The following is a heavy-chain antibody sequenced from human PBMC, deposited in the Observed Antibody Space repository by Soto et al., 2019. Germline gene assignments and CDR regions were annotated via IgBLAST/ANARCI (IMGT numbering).Heavy chain of an antibody. CDR3: ARVFFHSSGFFDP. V-gene: IGHV4-31*03. CDR1: GGSISSGNYY. Sequence: QVQLQESGPGLVKPSQTLSLTCTVSGGSISSGNYYWSWIRQHPGKGLEWIGYIYYSVSTSYNPSLKSRVTISVDTTKNHFSLKLSSVTAADTDVYYCARVFFHSSGFFDPWGQGTLVTVSS. CDR2: IYYSVST. D-gene: IGHD6-25*01. J-gene: IGHJ5*02.